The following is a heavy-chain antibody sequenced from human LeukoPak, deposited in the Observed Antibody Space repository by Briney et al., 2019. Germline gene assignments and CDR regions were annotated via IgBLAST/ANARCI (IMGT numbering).Heavy chain of an antibody. V-gene: IGHV3-74*01. CDR1: GFRFSSRW. J-gene: IGHJ5*02. CDR2: INDDGRTT. Sequence: GGSLRLSCVASGFRFSSRWMHWVRQAPGKGLVWVSRINDDGRTTTYADSVKGRFTISRDNAKNTLYLQMNSLRAEDTAVYYCVRDLGPGDSWGQGTLVTVSS. D-gene: IGHD7-27*01. CDR3: VRDLGPGDS.